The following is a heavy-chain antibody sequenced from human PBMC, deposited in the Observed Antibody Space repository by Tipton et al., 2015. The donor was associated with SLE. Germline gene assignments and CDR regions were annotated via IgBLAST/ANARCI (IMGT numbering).Heavy chain of an antibody. D-gene: IGHD3-10*01. CDR3: AGDDYASGIT. Sequence: QLVQSGGGLVQPGGSLRLSCAASGFTVSIYYMNWVRRAPGKGLEWVSVIADDGSTNYAESLKGRFTISRDNAKNSLYLQMNSLRVEDTAVYFCAGDDYASGITWGQGTLVTVSS. CDR2: IADDGST. V-gene: IGHV3-53*01. J-gene: IGHJ5*02. CDR1: GFTVSIYY.